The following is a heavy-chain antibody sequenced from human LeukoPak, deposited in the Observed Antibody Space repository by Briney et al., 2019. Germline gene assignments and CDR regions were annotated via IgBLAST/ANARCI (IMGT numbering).Heavy chain of an antibody. CDR2: FDPEDGET. CDR3: ATTLWSPRELRAFDI. D-gene: IGHD1-26*01. Sequence: GASVKVSCKVSGYTLTELSMHWVRQAPGKGLEWMGGFDPEDGETIYAQKFQGRVTMTEDTSTDTAYMELSSLRSEDTAVYYCATTLWSPRELRAFDIWGQGTMVTVSS. V-gene: IGHV1-24*01. J-gene: IGHJ3*02. CDR1: GYTLTELS.